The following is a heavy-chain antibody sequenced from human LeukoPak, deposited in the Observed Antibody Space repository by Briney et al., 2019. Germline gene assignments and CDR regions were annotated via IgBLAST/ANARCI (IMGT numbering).Heavy chain of an antibody. CDR2: IYYGGSA. J-gene: IGHJ3*02. V-gene: IGHV4-39*02. Sequence: SETLSLTCTVSGGSISSNTYSWGWIRQPPGKGLEWIGSIYYGGSAYYNPSLKSRVTISVDTSKNHFSLKLSSVTAADTAVYYCARAFRGIFGVFEAFDIWGQGTMVTVSS. CDR1: GGSISSNTYS. D-gene: IGHD3-3*01. CDR3: ARAFRGIFGVFEAFDI.